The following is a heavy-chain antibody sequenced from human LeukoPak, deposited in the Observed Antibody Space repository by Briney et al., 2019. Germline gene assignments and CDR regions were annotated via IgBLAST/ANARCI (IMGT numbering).Heavy chain of an antibody. Sequence: GGSLSLSCTASGFTFGDYAMSWVRQAPGKGLEWVGFIRSKAYGWTTEYAASVKGRFTISRDDSKSIAYLQMNSLKTEDTAVYYCTREAATGYYYGSGDFDYWGQGTLVTVSS. D-gene: IGHD3-10*01. CDR3: TREAATGYYYGSGDFDY. J-gene: IGHJ4*02. V-gene: IGHV3-49*04. CDR2: IRSKAYGWTT. CDR1: GFTFGDYA.